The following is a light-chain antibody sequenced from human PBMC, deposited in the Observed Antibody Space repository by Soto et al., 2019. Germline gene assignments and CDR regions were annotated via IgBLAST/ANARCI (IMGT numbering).Light chain of an antibody. CDR3: QQYHSYRT. Sequence: DIQMTQSPSSLSAHVGDRVTITLRARKRRSGWLAWFQQKPGQAPKLLIYGASSLDSGVPQRFSGSGSGTEFTLTISRLQTDDFSAYYCQQYHSYRTFGGGTKVDI. CDR1: KRRSGW. CDR2: GAS. J-gene: IGKJ4*02. V-gene: IGKV1-5*01.